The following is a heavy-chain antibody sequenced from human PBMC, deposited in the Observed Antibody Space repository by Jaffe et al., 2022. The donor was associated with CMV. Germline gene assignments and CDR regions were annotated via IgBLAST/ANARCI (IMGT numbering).Heavy chain of an antibody. CDR1: GFTFSSYA. J-gene: IGHJ4*02. V-gene: IGHV3-23*01. CDR3: AKLDGLLWLSFSPEKYFDY. Sequence: EVQLLESGGGLVQPGGSLRLSCAASGFTFSSYAMSWVRQAPGKGLEWVSAISGSGGSTYYADSVKGRFTISRDNSKNTLYLQMNSLRAEDTAVYYCAKLDGLLWLSFSPEKYFDYWGQGTLVTVSS. D-gene: IGHD5-18*01. CDR2: ISGSGGST.